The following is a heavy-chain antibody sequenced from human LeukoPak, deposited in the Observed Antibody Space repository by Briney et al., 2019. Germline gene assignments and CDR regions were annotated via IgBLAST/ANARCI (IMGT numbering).Heavy chain of an antibody. V-gene: IGHV1-2*04. CDR2: INPNSGGT. D-gene: IGHD3-10*01. Sequence: GASVKVSCKASGYTFTGYYMHWVRQAPGQGLEWMGWINPNSGGTNYAQKFQGWVTMTRDTSISTAYMELSRLRSDDTAVYYCARDLARFGEFPDYYFDYWGQGTLVTVSS. CDR3: ARDLARFGEFPDYYFDY. CDR1: GYTFTGYY. J-gene: IGHJ4*02.